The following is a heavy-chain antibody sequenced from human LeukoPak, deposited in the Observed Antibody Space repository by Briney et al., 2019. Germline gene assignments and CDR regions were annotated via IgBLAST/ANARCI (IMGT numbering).Heavy chain of an antibody. CDR3: ARDQPLSGSRFMDV. J-gene: IGHJ6*03. CDR1: GFTFSSYT. Sequence: ESLRLSCAASGFTFSSYTMNWVRQPPGKGLEWIGEINHSGSTNYNPSLSLKSRVTISLDTSKNQFSLKLTSVTAADTAVYYCARDQPLSGSRFMDVWGKGTTVTVSS. CDR2: INHSGST. D-gene: IGHD1-20*01. V-gene: IGHV4-34*01.